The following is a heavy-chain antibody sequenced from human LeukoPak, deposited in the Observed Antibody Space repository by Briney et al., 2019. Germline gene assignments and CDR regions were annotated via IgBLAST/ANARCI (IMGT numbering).Heavy chain of an antibody. V-gene: IGHV1-69*04. CDR1: GGTFSSYA. J-gene: IGHJ3*02. Sequence: VASVKVSCKASGGTFSSYAISWVRQAPGQGLEWMGRIIPILGIANYAQKFQGRVTIIADKSTSTAYMELSSLRSEDTAVYYCVRDLYSGHEGNAFDIWGQGTMVTVSS. CDR2: IIPILGIA. CDR3: VRDLYSGHEGNAFDI. D-gene: IGHD5-12*01.